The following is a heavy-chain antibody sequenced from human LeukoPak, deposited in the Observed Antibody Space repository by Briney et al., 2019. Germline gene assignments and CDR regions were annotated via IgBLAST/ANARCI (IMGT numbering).Heavy chain of an antibody. J-gene: IGHJ4*02. Sequence: GASVKVSCKASGYTFTGYYMHWVRQAPGQGLEWMGWINPNSGGTNYAQKFQGRVTMNRDTSISTAYMELSRLRSDDTAVYYCARGLILRFLEWLPYDWGQGTLVTVSS. D-gene: IGHD3-3*01. CDR1: GYTFTGYY. CDR2: INPNSGGT. V-gene: IGHV1-2*02. CDR3: ARGLILRFLEWLPYD.